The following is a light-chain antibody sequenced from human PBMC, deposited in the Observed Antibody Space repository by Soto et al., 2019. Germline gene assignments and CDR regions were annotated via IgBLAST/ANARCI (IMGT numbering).Light chain of an antibody. CDR1: QSVSSN. CDR2: NAF. J-gene: IGKJ1*01. Sequence: DIVMTQFPATLSVSPVERATLSCRASQSVSSNLAWYQHKPGQAPRLLIYNAFTRDTDVPARFSVSEYGTELPPTISSLQSEDFAVYFCQQYNDWPRTFGKGTKVDIK. CDR3: QQYNDWPRT. V-gene: IGKV3-15*01.